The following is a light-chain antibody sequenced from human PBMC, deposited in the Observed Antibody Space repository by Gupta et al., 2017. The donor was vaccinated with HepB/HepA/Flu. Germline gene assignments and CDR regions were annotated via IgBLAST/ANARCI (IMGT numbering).Light chain of an antibody. CDR2: QDS. CDR1: KLGDKY. V-gene: IGLV3-1*01. Sequence: SYELTGPPSVSVAPGQTASITCSGDKLGDKYACWYQQKPGQSPVLVIYQDSKRPSGTPERFSGSNSGNTATLTIRGTQAMDEADYYCQAWDSSTVVFGGGTKLTVL. J-gene: IGLJ2*01. CDR3: QAWDSSTVV.